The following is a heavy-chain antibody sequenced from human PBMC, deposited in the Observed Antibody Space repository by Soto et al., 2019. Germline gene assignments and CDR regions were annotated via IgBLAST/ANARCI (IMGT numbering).Heavy chain of an antibody. V-gene: IGHV3-23*01. CDR3: ARDVWRQLGIFYYYTDV. D-gene: IGHD6-13*01. J-gene: IGHJ6*03. CDR1: GFTFSSYA. CDR2: ISGSGGST. Sequence: EVQLLESGGGLVQPGGSLRLSCAASGFTFSSYAMSWVRQAPGKGLEWVSAISGSGGSTYYADSVKGRFTISRDTSKNTLYLQMSSLRAEDTAVYYCARDVWRQLGIFYYYTDVWGKGTTVIVSS.